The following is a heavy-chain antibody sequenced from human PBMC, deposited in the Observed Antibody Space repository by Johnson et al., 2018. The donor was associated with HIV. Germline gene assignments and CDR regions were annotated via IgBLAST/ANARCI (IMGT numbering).Heavy chain of an antibody. CDR1: GFTFNDYY. J-gene: IGHJ3*02. CDR2: ISGSGGST. V-gene: IGHV3-23*04. D-gene: IGHD4-17*01. CDR3: ARDYGDYAHDAFYI. Sequence: VQLVESGGDLVQPGRSLRLSCAASGFTFNDYYMSWVRQAPGKGLEWVSAISGSGGSTYYADSVKGRFTISRDNSKNTLYLQMNSLRAEDTAVYYCARDYGDYAHDAFYIWGQGTMVTVSS.